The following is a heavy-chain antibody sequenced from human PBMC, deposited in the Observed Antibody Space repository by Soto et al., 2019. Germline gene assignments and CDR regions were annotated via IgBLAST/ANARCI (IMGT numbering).Heavy chain of an antibody. CDR2: IIPIFGTA. Sequence: QVQLVQSGAEVKKPGSSVKVSCKASGGTFSSYAISWVRQAPGQGLEWMGGIIPIFGTANSAQKFQGRVTITADESTSAAYMELSSLRSEDTAVYYCARPQNGTDRGWFDPWGQGSLVAVSS. D-gene: IGHD1-1*01. V-gene: IGHV1-69*01. CDR1: GGTFSSYA. CDR3: ARPQNGTDRGWFDP. J-gene: IGHJ5*02.